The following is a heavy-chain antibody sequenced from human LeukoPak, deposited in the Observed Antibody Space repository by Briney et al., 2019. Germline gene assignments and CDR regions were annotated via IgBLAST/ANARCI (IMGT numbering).Heavy chain of an antibody. D-gene: IGHD3-22*01. CDR3: AKDHGTMIVVATTGAFDI. Sequence: GGSLRLSCAASGFTFSSYATSWVRQAPGKGLEWVSAISGSGGSTYYADSVKGRFTISRDNSKNTLYLQMNSLRAEDTAVYYCAKDHGTMIVVATTGAFDIWGQGTMVTVSS. V-gene: IGHV3-23*01. J-gene: IGHJ3*02. CDR1: GFTFSSYA. CDR2: ISGSGGST.